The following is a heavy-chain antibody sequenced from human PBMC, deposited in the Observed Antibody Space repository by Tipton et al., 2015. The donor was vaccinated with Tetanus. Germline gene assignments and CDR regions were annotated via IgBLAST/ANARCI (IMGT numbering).Heavy chain of an antibody. D-gene: IGHD2-2*01. Sequence: QSGPEVKKPGESLKISCKATGYSFSNYWIAWVRQMPGKGLEWMGIIYPGDSGTTYSPSFQGQVTISVDKSISTAYLQWSSLKASATAIYYCGGPRGSSTNNLDIWCQGSLVTVSS. J-gene: IGHJ4*02. CDR3: GGPRGSSTNNLDI. V-gene: IGHV5-51*01. CDR2: IYPGDSGT. CDR1: GYSFSNYW.